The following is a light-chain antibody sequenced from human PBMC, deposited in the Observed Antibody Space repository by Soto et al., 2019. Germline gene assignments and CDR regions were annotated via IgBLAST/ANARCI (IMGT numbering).Light chain of an antibody. J-gene: IGKJ4*01. Sequence: DIVMTQTPLSLSVTPGQPASISCKSSQSLLHSDGKIYMYWYLQRPGQPPQLLIHEVSNRFSGVPDRFSCSVSGTDFTLKISRVEAEDVGIFYCMQTLHIPLTFGGGTKVEIK. CDR1: QSLLHSDGKIY. CDR3: MQTLHIPLT. V-gene: IGKV2D-29*01. CDR2: EVS.